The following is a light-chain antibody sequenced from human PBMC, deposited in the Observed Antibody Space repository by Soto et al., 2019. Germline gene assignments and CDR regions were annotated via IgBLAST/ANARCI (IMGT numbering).Light chain of an antibody. J-gene: IGKJ1*01. CDR3: QQCGVSPWT. CDR1: QRVGSTC. V-gene: IGKV3-20*01. CDR2: DTS. Sequence: PGEGATLSCRASQRVGSTCLAWYQQKPGQAPRLLIYDTSSRATGIPARFSGSGSGTDFTLTISGLEPEDFAVYYCQQCGVSPWTFGQGTKVEI.